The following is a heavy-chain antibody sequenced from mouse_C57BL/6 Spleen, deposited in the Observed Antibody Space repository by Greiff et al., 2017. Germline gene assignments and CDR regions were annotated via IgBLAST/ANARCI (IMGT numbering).Heavy chain of an antibody. CDR3: ARVHYDYDWGFAY. D-gene: IGHD2-4*01. J-gene: IGHJ3*01. CDR1: GYSFTSYY. CDR2: IYPGSGNT. V-gene: IGHV1-66*01. Sequence: QVQLQQSGPELVKPGASVKISCKASGYSFTSYYIHWVKQRPGQGLEWIGWIYPGSGNTKYNEKFKGKATLTADTSSSTAYMQLSSLTSEDSAVYYCARVHYDYDWGFAYWGQGTLVTVSA.